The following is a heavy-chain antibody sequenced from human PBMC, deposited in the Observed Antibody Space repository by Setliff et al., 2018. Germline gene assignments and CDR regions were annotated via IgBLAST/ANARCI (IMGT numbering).Heavy chain of an antibody. CDR3: ARTGTYRYFDY. CDR2: IYYSGST. CDR1: GGSISSYY. V-gene: IGHV4-59*08. D-gene: IGHD1-1*01. Sequence: SETLSLTCTVSGGSISSYYWSWIRQPPGKGLEWIGHIYYSGSTNYNPSLKSRVIISVDTFRSQFSLQLTSVTAADTAVYYCARTGTYRYFDYWGQGTRVTVSS. J-gene: IGHJ4*02.